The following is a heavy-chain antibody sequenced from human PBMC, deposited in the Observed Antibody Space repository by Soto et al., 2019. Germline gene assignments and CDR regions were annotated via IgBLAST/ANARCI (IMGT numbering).Heavy chain of an antibody. Sequence: ASEPLSLTCTVSGGSISSYYWSWIRQPAGKGLELIGRIYTSGSTNYNPSLKSRVTMSVDTSKNQFSLKLSSVTAADTAVYYCARDRMVRGVAPGYYYYYGMDVWGQGTTVTVSS. D-gene: IGHD3-10*01. J-gene: IGHJ6*02. CDR1: GGSISSYY. CDR2: IYTSGST. CDR3: ARDRMVRGVAPGYYYYYGMDV. V-gene: IGHV4-4*07.